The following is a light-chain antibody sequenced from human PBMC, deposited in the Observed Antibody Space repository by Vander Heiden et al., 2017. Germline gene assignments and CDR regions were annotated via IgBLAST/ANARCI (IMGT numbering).Light chain of an antibody. CDR3: QQLNSYPFT. CDR1: QDISSY. J-gene: IGKJ4*01. CDR2: AAS. Sequence: DIQLTQSPSFLSASVGDRVTITCRASQDISSYLAWYQQKPGKAPKLLIYAASTVQSGVPSRFSGSGSGTEFTLTISSLQPEDFATYYCQQLNSYPFTFGGGTKVEIK. V-gene: IGKV1-9*01.